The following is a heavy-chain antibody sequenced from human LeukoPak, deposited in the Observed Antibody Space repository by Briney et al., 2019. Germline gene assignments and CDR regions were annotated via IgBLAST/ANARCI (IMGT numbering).Heavy chain of an antibody. D-gene: IGHD3-3*01. V-gene: IGHV3-48*01. Sequence: GGSLRLSCAASGFTFSSYSMNWVRQAPGKGLEWVSYISSRSSPIYYADSVKGRFTISRDNAKNSLYLQMNSLRAEDTAVYYCARGDERFLVWLLSTFDYWGQGTLVTVSS. CDR1: GFTFSSYS. CDR3: ARGDERFLVWLLSTFDY. J-gene: IGHJ4*02. CDR2: ISSRSSPI.